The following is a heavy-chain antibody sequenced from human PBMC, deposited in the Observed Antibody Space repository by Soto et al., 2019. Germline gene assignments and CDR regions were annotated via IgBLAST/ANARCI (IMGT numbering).Heavy chain of an antibody. CDR1: GGSISSGTYY. J-gene: IGHJ2*01. V-gene: IGHV4-31*11. CDR3: ARFSGVDYDTTRRSWYFDL. D-gene: IGHD3-22*01. Sequence: PSETLSLTCVVSGGSISSGTYYWTWIRQHPEKGLEWIGYIHYSGNAYYSPALRSRVTISVDTSKNQFSLNLSSVTAADTAVYYCARFSGVDYDTTRRSWYFDLRGRGTLVTSPQ. CDR2: IHYSGNA.